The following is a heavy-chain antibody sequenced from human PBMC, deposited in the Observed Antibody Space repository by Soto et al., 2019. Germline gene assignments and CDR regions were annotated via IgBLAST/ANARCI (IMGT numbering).Heavy chain of an antibody. J-gene: IGHJ4*02. CDR3: ARDLGDYGSPRHVFGY. CDR2: IYYSGST. CDR1: GGSISSGGYY. Sequence: PSETLSLTCTVSGGSISSGGYYWSWIRQHPGKGLEWIGYIYYSGSTYYNPSLKSRVTISVDTSKNQFSLKLSSVTAADTAVYYCARDLGDYGSPRHVFGYWGQGTLVTVSS. V-gene: IGHV4-31*03. D-gene: IGHD4-17*01.